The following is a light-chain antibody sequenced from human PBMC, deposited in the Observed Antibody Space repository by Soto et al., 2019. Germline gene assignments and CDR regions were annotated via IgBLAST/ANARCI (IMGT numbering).Light chain of an antibody. CDR3: QQYYSTPTWT. CDR1: QIFLYSSNNKNY. Sequence: DIVMTQSPDSLALSLGERATINCKSSQIFLYSSNNKNYLAWYQQKPGQPPKLLIYWASTRESGVPDRFSGSGSGTDFTLTISSLQAEDVAVYYCQQYYSTPTWTFGQGTKVDIK. V-gene: IGKV4-1*01. J-gene: IGKJ1*01. CDR2: WAS.